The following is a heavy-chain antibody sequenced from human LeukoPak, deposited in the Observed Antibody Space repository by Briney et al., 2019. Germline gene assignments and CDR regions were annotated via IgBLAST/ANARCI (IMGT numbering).Heavy chain of an antibody. CDR2: INHSGST. CDR1: GGSFSGYY. J-gene: IGHJ5*02. Sequence: SETPSLTCAVYGGSFSGYYWSWIRQPPGKGLEWIGEINHSGSTNYNPSLKSRVTISVDTSKNQFSLKLSSVTAADTAVYYCASVLMTTVTTRGPWGQGTLVTVSS. V-gene: IGHV4-34*01. CDR3: ASVLMTTVTTRGP. D-gene: IGHD4-11*01.